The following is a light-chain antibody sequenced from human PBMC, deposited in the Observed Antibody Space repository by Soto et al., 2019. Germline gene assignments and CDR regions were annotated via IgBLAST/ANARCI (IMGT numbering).Light chain of an antibody. CDR2: NTD. Sequence: QAVVTQEPSFSVSPGGTVTLTCGLSSGSVSTRYYPSWYQQTPGQAPRTLIYNTDTRSSGVPDRFSGSILGNKAALTITXXXXXXDSDYYCALYLGSGISVIGGGTQLTVL. CDR1: SGSVSTRYY. V-gene: IGLV8-61*01. J-gene: IGLJ2*01. CDR3: ALYLGSGISV.